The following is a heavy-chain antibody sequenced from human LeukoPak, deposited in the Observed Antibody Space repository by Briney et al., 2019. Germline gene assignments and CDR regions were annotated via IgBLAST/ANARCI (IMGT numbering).Heavy chain of an antibody. CDR2: IIPILGIA. J-gene: IGHJ6*03. CDR3: ASGGLRSPSCYYYYMDV. Sequence: GASVKVSCKASGGTFSSYTISWVRQAPGQGLEWMGRIIPILGIANYAQKFQGRVTITADKSTSTAYMELSSLRSEDTAVYYCASGGLRSPSCYYYYMDVWGKGTTVTVSS. V-gene: IGHV1-69*02. CDR1: GGTFSSYT. D-gene: IGHD2-15*01.